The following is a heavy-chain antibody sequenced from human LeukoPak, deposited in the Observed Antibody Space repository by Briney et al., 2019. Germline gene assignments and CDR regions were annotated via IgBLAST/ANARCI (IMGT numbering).Heavy chain of an antibody. Sequence: ASVKVSCKASGYTFTGYYMHWVRQAPGQGLEWVGWINPNSGGTNYAQKFQGWVTMTRDTSISTAYMELSRLRSDDTAVYYCARGYCSGGSCYEHDAFDIWGQGTMVTVSS. CDR3: ARGYCSGGSCYEHDAFDI. CDR1: GYTFTGYY. J-gene: IGHJ3*02. D-gene: IGHD2-15*01. CDR2: INPNSGGT. V-gene: IGHV1-2*04.